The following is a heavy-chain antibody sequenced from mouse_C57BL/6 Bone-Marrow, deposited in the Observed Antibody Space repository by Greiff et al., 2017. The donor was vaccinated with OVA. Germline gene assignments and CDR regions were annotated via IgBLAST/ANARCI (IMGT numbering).Heavy chain of an antibody. J-gene: IGHJ2*01. CDR1: GYSITSGYY. V-gene: IGHV3-6*01. CDR3: ARDYGSPKYYFDY. D-gene: IGHD1-1*01. CDR2: ISYDGSN. Sequence: DVKLQESGPGLVKPSQSLSLTCSVTGYSITSGYYWNWIRQFPGNKLEWMGYISYDGSNNYNPSLKNRISITRDTSKNQFFLKLNSVTTEDTATYYCARDYGSPKYYFDYWGQGTTLTVSS.